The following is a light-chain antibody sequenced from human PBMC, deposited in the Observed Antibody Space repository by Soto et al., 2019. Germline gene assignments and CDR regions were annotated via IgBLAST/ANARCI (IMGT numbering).Light chain of an antibody. Sequence: AIQFTQSPSSVSASVGDRVTITNRASQGISSALAWYQQKPGKAPKLLIYDASSWESGVPSRFSGIGSGTDFTLTISSLQPEVFATYHCQQFNCYPLTFGGGHKVDIK. CDR2: DAS. J-gene: IGKJ4*01. CDR1: QGISSA. V-gene: IGKV1-13*02. CDR3: QQFNCYPLT.